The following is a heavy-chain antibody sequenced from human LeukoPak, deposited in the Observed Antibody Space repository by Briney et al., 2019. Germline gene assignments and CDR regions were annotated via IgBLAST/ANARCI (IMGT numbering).Heavy chain of an antibody. CDR3: ARDETSRAHPL. CDR2: IKQDGSEN. V-gene: IGHV3-7*01. Sequence: GGSLRLSCAASGFTFSSYSMNWVRQAPGKGLEWVANIKQDGSENYYVDSVKGRFTISRDNAKNSLYLQMSSLRAEDTAVYYCARDETSRAHPLWGQGTLVTVSS. J-gene: IGHJ4*02. CDR1: GFTFSSYS.